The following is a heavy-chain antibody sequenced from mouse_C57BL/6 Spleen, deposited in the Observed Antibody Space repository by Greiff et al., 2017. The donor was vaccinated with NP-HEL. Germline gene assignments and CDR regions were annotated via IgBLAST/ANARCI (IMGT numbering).Heavy chain of an antibody. J-gene: IGHJ4*01. D-gene: IGHD1-1*01. Sequence: VQLQQSGAELVRPGTSVKVSCKASGYAFTSYLIEWVKQRPGQGLEWIGVINPGSGGTNYNEKFKGKATLTADKSSSTAYMQLSSLTSEDSAVYFCARSSSSYAMDYWGQGTSVTVSS. CDR3: ARSSSSYAMDY. V-gene: IGHV1-54*01. CDR2: INPGSGGT. CDR1: GYAFTSYL.